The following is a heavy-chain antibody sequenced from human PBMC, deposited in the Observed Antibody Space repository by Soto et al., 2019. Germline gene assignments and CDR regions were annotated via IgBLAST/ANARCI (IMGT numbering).Heavy chain of an antibody. CDR1: GYTFTSYW. V-gene: IGHV5-51*01. CDR3: ARFGVPGTTQDAFDI. D-gene: IGHD2-2*01. Sequence: GESLKISCKGSGYTFTSYWIGWVRQMPGKGLEWMGIIYPGDSDSRYSPSFQGHVTISVDKSISTTYVQWSSLKASDTAMYYCARFGVPGTTQDAFDIWGQGTMVTVSS. CDR2: IYPGDSDS. J-gene: IGHJ3*02.